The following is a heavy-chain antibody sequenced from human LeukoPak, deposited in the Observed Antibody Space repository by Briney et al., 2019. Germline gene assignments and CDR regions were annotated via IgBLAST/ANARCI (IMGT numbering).Heavy chain of an antibody. CDR2: IYYSGST. D-gene: IGHD2-2*01. J-gene: IGHJ6*02. V-gene: IGHV4-59*01. CDR3: ARIVVPAAIPRYYYGMDV. CDR1: GGSISSYY. Sequence: SETLSLTCTVSGGSISSYYWSWIRQPPGKGLEWIGYIYYSGSTNYNPSLKSRVTISVDTSKNQFSLKLSSVTAADTAVYYCARIVVPAAIPRYYYGMDVWGRGATVTVFS.